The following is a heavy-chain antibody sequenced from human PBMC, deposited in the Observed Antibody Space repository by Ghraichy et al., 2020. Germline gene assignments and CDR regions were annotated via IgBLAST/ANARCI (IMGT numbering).Heavy chain of an antibody. Sequence: SETLSLTCTVSGGSISSGGYYWSWIRQHPGKGLEWIGYIYYNGGTYYNPSLKSRVTISVDTSKNQFSLKLSSVTAADTAVYYCASGYSYGSIDYWGQGTLVTVSS. CDR2: IYYNGGT. D-gene: IGHD5-18*01. CDR3: ASGYSYGSIDY. CDR1: GGSISSGGYY. J-gene: IGHJ4*02. V-gene: IGHV4-31*03.